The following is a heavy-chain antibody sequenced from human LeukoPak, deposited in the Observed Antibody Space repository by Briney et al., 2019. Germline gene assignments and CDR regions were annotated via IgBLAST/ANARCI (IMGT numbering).Heavy chain of an antibody. CDR3: YGGYYYYYYMDV. J-gene: IGHJ6*03. Sequence: GGSLRLSCTASGFTFGDYAMSWVRQAPGKGLEWVGRIKSKTDGGTTDYAAPVKGRFTISRDDSKNTLYLQLNSLKTEDTAVYYCYGGYYYYYYMDVWGKGTTVTVSS. D-gene: IGHD4-23*01. CDR2: IKSKTDGGTT. V-gene: IGHV3-15*01. CDR1: GFTFGDYA.